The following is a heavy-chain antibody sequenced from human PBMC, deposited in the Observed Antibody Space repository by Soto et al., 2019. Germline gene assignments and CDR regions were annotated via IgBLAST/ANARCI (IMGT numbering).Heavy chain of an antibody. CDR1: GGSFSGYY. CDR2: INHSGST. Sequence: PSETLSLTCAVYGGSFSGYYWSWIRQPPGKGLEWIGEINHSGSTNYNPSLKSRVTISVDTSKNQFSLKLSSVTAADTAVYYCARGGPHLLRYFDSQPFDYWGQVTLVTVSS. J-gene: IGHJ4*02. CDR3: ARGGPHLLRYFDSQPFDY. V-gene: IGHV4-34*01. D-gene: IGHD3-9*01.